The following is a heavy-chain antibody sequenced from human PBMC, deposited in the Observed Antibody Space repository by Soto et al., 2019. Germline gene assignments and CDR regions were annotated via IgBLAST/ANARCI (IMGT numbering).Heavy chain of an antibody. Sequence: GGSLRLSCAASGFTFSSYSMNWVRQAPGKGLEWVSSISSSRSYIYYADSVKGRFTISRDNAKNSLYLQMNSLRAEDTAVYYCARDLKETEERGYYFDYWGQGTLVTVSS. J-gene: IGHJ4*02. D-gene: IGHD3-16*01. CDR1: GFTFSSYS. V-gene: IGHV3-21*01. CDR3: ARDLKETEERGYYFDY. CDR2: ISSSRSYI.